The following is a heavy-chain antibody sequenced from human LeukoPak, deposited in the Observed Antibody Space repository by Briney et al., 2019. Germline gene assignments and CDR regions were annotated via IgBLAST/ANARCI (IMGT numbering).Heavy chain of an antibody. Sequence: PGGSLRLSCAVSGFTFSNYWMTWVRQAPGKGLEWVANINEDGSEKYHVGSVKGRFTISRDNAKNLLYLQMNSLRAEDTAVYYCARGKLIPGPWGQGTLVTVSS. CDR1: GFTFSNYW. CDR3: ARGKLIPGP. CDR2: INEDGSEK. V-gene: IGHV3-7*04. J-gene: IGHJ5*02.